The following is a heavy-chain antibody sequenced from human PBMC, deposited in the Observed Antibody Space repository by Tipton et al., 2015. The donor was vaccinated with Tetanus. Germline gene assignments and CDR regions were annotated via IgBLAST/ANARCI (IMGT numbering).Heavy chain of an antibody. CDR3: AGVTAQRTELYFDH. V-gene: IGHV4-61*05. Sequence: TLSLTCTVSGGSISSTSYYWAWIRQPPGKGLEWIGYVYHTGSTNHNPSLKSRVTISMGRSKNQISLQLTSVTAADTAVYFCAGVTAQRTELYFDHWGQGTLVTVSS. J-gene: IGHJ4*02. CDR2: VYHTGST. D-gene: IGHD6-13*01. CDR1: GGSISSTSYY.